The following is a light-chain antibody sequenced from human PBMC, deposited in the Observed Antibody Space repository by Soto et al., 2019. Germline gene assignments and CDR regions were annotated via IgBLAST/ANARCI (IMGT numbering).Light chain of an antibody. CDR1: SSDVGGYNY. CDR3: SLYTSSSPQV. CDR2: EVS. V-gene: IGLV2-14*01. J-gene: IGLJ1*01. Sequence: QSALTQPAAVSGSPGQSITISCTGTSSDVGGYNYVSWYQQHPGKAPKLMIYEVSNRPSGVSNRFSGSKSGNTASLTISGLQAEDEADYYCSLYTSSSPQVFGTGTKLTVL.